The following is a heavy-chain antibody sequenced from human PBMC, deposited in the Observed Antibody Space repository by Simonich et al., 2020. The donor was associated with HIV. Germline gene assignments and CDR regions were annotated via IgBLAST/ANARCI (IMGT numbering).Heavy chain of an antibody. CDR1: GFTFSSYA. V-gene: IGHV3-30*07. J-gene: IGHJ4*02. Sequence: QVQLVESGGGVVQPGRSLRLSCAASGFTFSSYAMHWVRQAPGKGLEWVAVISYDGSNKYYADSVKGRFTISRDNSKNMLYLQMNSLRAEDTAVYYCASGGSISSVWADDYWGQGTLVTVSS. CDR2: ISYDGSNK. D-gene: IGHD3-16*01. CDR3: ASGGSISSVWADDY.